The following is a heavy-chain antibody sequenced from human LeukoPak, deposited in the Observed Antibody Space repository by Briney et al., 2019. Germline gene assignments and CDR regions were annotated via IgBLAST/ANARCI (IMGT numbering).Heavy chain of an antibody. CDR3: ARDKSHSGYYFGGLDY. J-gene: IGHJ4*02. CDR2: IYYSGST. CDR1: GGSISGYY. V-gene: IGHV4-59*01. Sequence: SETLSLTCTVSGGSISGYYWSWIRQPPGKGLEWIGFIYYSGSTDYNPSLKSRVTISLDTSKNQFSLKLSSVTAADTAVYYCARDKSHSGYYFGGLDYWGQGTLVTVSS. D-gene: IGHD2/OR15-2a*01.